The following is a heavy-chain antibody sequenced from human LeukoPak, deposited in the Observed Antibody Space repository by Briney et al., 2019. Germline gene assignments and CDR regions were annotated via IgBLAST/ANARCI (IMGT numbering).Heavy chain of an antibody. D-gene: IGHD3-3*02. CDR1: GFTFSSYA. CDR2: ISYDGSNK. Sequence: PGGSLRLSCAASGFTFSSYAMHWVRQAPGKGLEWVAVISYDGSNKYYADSVKGRFTISRDNSKNTLYLQMNSLRAEDTAVYYCARDSTYYYMDVWGKGTTATVSS. J-gene: IGHJ6*03. V-gene: IGHV3-30*04. CDR3: ARDSTYYYMDV.